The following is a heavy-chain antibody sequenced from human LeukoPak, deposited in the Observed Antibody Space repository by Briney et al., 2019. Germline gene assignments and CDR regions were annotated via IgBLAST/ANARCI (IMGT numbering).Heavy chain of an antibody. CDR2: ISSIGGNI. Sequence: PGGSLRLSCAASGFTFSSYSMNWVRQAPGKGLEWVSFISSIGGNIYYADSVKGRFTISRDSADNSLYLQMNSLRAEDTAVYYCARSDNSNYCFDYWGQGTLVTVSS. V-gene: IGHV3-48*01. J-gene: IGHJ4*02. CDR3: ARSDNSNYCFDY. CDR1: GFTFSSYS. D-gene: IGHD4-11*01.